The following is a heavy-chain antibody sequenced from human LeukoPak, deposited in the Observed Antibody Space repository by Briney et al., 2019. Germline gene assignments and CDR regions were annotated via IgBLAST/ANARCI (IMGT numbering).Heavy chain of an antibody. CDR1: GFTFSSYA. D-gene: IGHD6-19*01. Sequence: PGGSLRLSCAASGFTFSSYAMHWVRQAPGKGLEWVAVISYDGSNKYYADSVEGRFTISRDNSKNTLYLQMNSLRAEDTAVYYCAREVVAKGWSLDYWGQGTLVTVSS. J-gene: IGHJ4*02. V-gene: IGHV3-30-3*01. CDR2: ISYDGSNK. CDR3: AREVVAKGWSLDY.